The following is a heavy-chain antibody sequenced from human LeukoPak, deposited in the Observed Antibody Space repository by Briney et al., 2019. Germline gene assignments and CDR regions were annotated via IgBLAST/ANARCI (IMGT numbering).Heavy chain of an antibody. Sequence: SETLSLTCTVSGGSISSYYWSWIRQPPGKGLEWIGYIYYSGSTNYNPSLKSRVTISVDTSKNQFSLKLSSETAADTAVYYCARSITMVRGVGRNYGMDVWGQGTTVTVSS. D-gene: IGHD3-10*01. CDR3: ARSITMVRGVGRNYGMDV. V-gene: IGHV4-59*01. CDR1: GGSISSYY. CDR2: IYYSGST. J-gene: IGHJ6*02.